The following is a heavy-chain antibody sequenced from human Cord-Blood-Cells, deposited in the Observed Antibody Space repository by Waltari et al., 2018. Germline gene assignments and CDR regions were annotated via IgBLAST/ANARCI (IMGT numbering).Heavy chain of an antibody. V-gene: IGHV3-48*03. CDR2: ISSSGSTI. Sequence: EVQLVESGGALVQPGGSLRLSCAASGFTFGSYEVTWVRQAPGKGLEWVSYISSSGSTIYYADSVKGRFTISRDNAKNSLYLQMNSLRAEDTAVYYCARDSYYYYMDVWGKGTTVTVSS. CDR1: GFTFGSYE. CDR3: ARDSYYYYMDV. J-gene: IGHJ6*03.